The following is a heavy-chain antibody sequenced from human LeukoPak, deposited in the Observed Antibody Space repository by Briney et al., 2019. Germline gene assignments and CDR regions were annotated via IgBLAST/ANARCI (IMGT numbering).Heavy chain of an antibody. CDR2: IRYDGSAK. J-gene: IGHJ4*02. CDR3: AKVDFDY. Sequence: GGSLRLSCAASGFTFSSYGMHWVRQAPGKGLEWVAFIRYDGSAKYYADSVKGRFTISRDKSKNTVYMEMNSLRAADTAVYYCAKVDFDYWGQGTLFTVSS. V-gene: IGHV3-30*02. CDR1: GFTFSSYG.